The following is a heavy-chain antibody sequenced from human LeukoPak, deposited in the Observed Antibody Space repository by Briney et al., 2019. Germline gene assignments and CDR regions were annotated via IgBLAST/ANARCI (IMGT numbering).Heavy chain of an antibody. CDR2: IYYSGNT. V-gene: IGHV4-39*01. J-gene: IGHJ4*02. D-gene: IGHD3/OR15-3a*01. Sequence: SETLSLTCTVSSGSISTSNSYWGWIRQPPGKGLEWIGSIYYSGNTYYNASLKSQVSISIDTSKNQFSLKLTSVTAADTAVYYCARQTGSGLFILPGGQGTLVTVSS. CDR3: ARQTGSGLFILP. CDR1: SGSISTSNSY.